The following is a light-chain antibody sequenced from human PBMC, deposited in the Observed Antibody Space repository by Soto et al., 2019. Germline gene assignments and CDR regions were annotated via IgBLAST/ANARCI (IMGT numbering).Light chain of an antibody. CDR3: QQRSNWT. Sequence: EIVVKQSPAALSVSPGERATLSCRASQSVSSYLAWYQQKPGQAPRLLIYDASNRATGIPARFSGSGSGTDFTLTISSLEPEDFAVYYCQQRSNWTFGQGTKV. J-gene: IGKJ1*01. CDR2: DAS. V-gene: IGKV3-11*01. CDR1: QSVSSY.